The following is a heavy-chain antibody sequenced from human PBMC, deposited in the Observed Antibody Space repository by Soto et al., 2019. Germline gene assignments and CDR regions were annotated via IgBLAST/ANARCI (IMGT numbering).Heavy chain of an antibody. Sequence: PGGSLRLSCAASKFSFSSYWMHWVRQVPGKGPAWDSRINHDGSKTEYADSVKGRFTISRDNTKNTLYLQMNSLRVEDTAMYYCVREPWGFSGTWYDYWGQGTLVTAPQ. D-gene: IGHD6-13*01. CDR3: VREPWGFSGTWYDY. CDR1: KFSFSSYW. V-gene: IGHV3-74*03. CDR2: INHDGSKT. J-gene: IGHJ4*02.